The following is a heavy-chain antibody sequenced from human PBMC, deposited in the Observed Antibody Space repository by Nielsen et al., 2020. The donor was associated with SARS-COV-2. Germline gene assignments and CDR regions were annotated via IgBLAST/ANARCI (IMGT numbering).Heavy chain of an antibody. CDR1: GASVSAYS. J-gene: IGHJ3*02. D-gene: IGHD4-23*01. Sequence: SETLSLTCAVSGASVSAYSWSWLRQPPGKGLEWIASFYYSGNAYYNTNYYPSLRRRVTISVDTSKNQFSLKLSSVTAADTAVYYCARLRSLGGPGTSHSVGRITFDIWGQGTMVTVSS. CDR3: ARLRSLGGPGTSHSVGRITFDI. CDR2: FYYSGNAYYN. V-gene: IGHV4-59*08.